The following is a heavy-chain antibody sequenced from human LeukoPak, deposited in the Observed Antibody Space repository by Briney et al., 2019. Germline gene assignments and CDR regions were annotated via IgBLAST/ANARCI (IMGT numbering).Heavy chain of an antibody. CDR1: GGSISSSTYY. D-gene: IGHD4-17*01. CDR3: ARDSGTTGEVKFVP. J-gene: IGHJ5*02. CDR2: IYNSGST. V-gene: IGHV4-39*07. Sequence: PSETLSLTCTVSGGSISSSTYYWGWIRQPPGKGLEWIGSIYNSGSTYYNPSLKSRVTISVDTSKSQFFLNLRSVTAADTAVYYCARDSGTTGEVKFVPWGQGILVTVSS.